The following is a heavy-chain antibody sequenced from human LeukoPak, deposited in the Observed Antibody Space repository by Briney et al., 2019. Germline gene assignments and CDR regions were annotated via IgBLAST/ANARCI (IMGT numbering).Heavy chain of an antibody. CDR1: GGSFSGYY. V-gene: IGHV4-34*01. D-gene: IGHD1-14*01. CDR3: ARGARTHDY. CDR2: INHSGST. J-gene: IGHJ4*02. Sequence: PSETLSLTCAVYGGSFSGYYWSWIRQPPGKGLEWIGEINHSGSTNYNLSLKSRVTISVDTSKNQFSLKLSSVTAADTAVYYCARGARTHDYWGQGTLVTVSS.